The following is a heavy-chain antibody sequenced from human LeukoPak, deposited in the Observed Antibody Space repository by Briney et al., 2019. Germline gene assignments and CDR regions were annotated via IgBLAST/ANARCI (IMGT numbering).Heavy chain of an antibody. CDR3: ARVVGYFDWLQRWFDP. V-gene: IGHV3-23*01. CDR2: ISGSGGST. CDR1: GFTFSSYG. Sequence: PGGTLRLSCAASGFTFSSYGMSWVRQAPGKGLEWVSAISGSGGSTYCADSVKGRFTISRDNSKNTLYLQMNSLRAEDTAVYYCARVVGYFDWLQRWFDPWGQGTRVSVSS. J-gene: IGHJ5*02. D-gene: IGHD3-9*01.